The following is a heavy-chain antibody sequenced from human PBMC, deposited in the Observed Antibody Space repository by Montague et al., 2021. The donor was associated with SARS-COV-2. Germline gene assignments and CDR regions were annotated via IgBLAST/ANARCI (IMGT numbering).Heavy chain of an antibody. CDR3: ARGHLSVSMIVVVFTSASYYFDY. D-gene: IGHD3-22*01. J-gene: IGHJ4*02. V-gene: IGHV4-34*01. Sequence: SETLSLTCAVYGGSFGDDHWSWIRQPPGKGLEWIGDIKQSGRTXXXPSXXXRVTISVDTSKNQFSLKVTSVTAADTAVYFCARGHLSVSMIVVVFTSASYYFDYWGQGAQVTVPS. CDR1: GGSFGDDH. CDR2: IKQSGRT.